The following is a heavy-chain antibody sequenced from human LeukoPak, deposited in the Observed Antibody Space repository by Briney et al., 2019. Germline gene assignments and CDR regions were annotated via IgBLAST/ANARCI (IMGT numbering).Heavy chain of an antibody. V-gene: IGHV3-7*01. J-gene: IGHJ3*02. Sequence: GGSLRLSCEASGFSFSSYWMTWVRQAPGKGLEWVAHIGKDGNDKAYVDSVKGRFTISRDNARNSLSLQMNSLRAEDTAVYYCARTSLIDAFDIWGQGTMVTVSS. CDR2: IGKDGNDK. CDR3: ARTSLIDAFDI. CDR1: GFSFSSYW.